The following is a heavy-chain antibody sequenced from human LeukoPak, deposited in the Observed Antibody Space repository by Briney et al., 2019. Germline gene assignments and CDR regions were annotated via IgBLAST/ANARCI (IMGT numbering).Heavy chain of an antibody. J-gene: IGHJ4*02. CDR1: RYTLTRYN. CDR2: MNPNSGKT. CDR3: ATVLCEAVAGTRGDPEPLFDY. Sequence: GASLKVSCKASRYTLTRYNINWVRQATGEGLEWMGEMNPNSGKTDYTQKCQGRDTISRSTSINTAYTELRSLRSENTAVYYCATVLCEAVAGTRGDPEPLFDYWGQGTLVTVSS. V-gene: IGHV1-8*01. D-gene: IGHD6-19*01.